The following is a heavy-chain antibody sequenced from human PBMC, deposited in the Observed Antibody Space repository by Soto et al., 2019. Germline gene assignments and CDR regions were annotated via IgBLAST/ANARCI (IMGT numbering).Heavy chain of an antibody. CDR1: GFSLSTGHKG. V-gene: IGHV2-5*02. CDR3: AHVFNSNSGAYRYFDY. CDR2: IYWDDDK. D-gene: IGHD1-1*01. Sequence: QITLKESGPTLVKPTQTLTLTCTFSGFSLSTGHKGVGWIRQPPGKALEWLTHIYWDDDKRYSPSLKSRLTITNDTSKNQVVLTMTKVDPVDTGTYYCAHVFNSNSGAYRYFDYWGQGTLVTVSS. J-gene: IGHJ4*02.